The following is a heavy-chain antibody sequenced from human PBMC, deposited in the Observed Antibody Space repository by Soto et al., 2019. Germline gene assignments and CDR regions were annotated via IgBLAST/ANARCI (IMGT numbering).Heavy chain of an antibody. Sequence: GESLKISCKGSGYNFTSYWIGWVRQMPGKGLEWMGIIYPGDSDTRYSPSFQGQVTISADKSISTAYLQWSSLKASDTAMYYCASPRLFEDYYYGMDVWGQGTTVTVSS. CDR3: ASPRLFEDYYYGMDV. CDR1: GYNFTSYW. V-gene: IGHV5-51*01. D-gene: IGHD3-10*01. J-gene: IGHJ6*02. CDR2: IYPGDSDT.